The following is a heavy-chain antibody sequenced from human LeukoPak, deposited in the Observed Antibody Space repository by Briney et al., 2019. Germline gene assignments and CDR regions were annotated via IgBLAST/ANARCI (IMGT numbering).Heavy chain of an antibody. D-gene: IGHD6-19*01. CDR2: ISGSGGST. CDR3: ARDQEQWLVGSAFNI. J-gene: IGHJ3*02. CDR1: GFTFSSYA. Sequence: HAGGSLRLSCAASGFTFSSYAMSWVRQAPGKGLEWVSAISGSGGSTYYADSVKGRFTISRDNSKNTLYLQMNSLRAEDTAVYYCARDQEQWLVGSAFNIWGQGTMVTVSS. V-gene: IGHV3-23*01.